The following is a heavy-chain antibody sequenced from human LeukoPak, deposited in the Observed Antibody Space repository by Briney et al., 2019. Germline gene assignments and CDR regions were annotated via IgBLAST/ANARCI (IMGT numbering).Heavy chain of an antibody. D-gene: IGHD6-19*01. J-gene: IGHJ4*02. CDR3: ARSIEQWLGIDY. CDR2: INHSGST. CDR1: GGSFSGYY. Sequence: SETLSLTCAVYGGSFSGYYWSWIRQPPGKGLEWIGEINHSGSTNYNPSPKSRVTISVDTSKNQFSLKLSSVTAADTAVYYCARSIEQWLGIDYWGQGALVTVSS. V-gene: IGHV4-34*01.